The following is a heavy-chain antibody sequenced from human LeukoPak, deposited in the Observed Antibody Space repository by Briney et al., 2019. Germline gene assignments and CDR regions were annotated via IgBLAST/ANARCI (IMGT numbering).Heavy chain of an antibody. CDR2: INGDESST. Sequence: GGSLRLSCAASGFTVSSNYMSWVRQAPGKGLEWVSRINGDESSTNYADSVKGRFTISRDNAKDTLYLHMNSLTAEDTAVYYCARGAKWAYYFDYWGQGTLVTVSS. CDR3: ARGAKWAYYFDY. J-gene: IGHJ4*02. V-gene: IGHV3-74*01. D-gene: IGHD1-26*01. CDR1: GFTVSSNY.